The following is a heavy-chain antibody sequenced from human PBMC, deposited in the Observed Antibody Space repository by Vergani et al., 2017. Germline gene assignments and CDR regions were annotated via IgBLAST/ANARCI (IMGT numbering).Heavy chain of an antibody. Sequence: QVQLKESGPGLVGPSETLSLICTVSCGPFSGGSHYWSWIRQSAGKGLEWIGRIYNTGGTNYDPSLKTRVTRSVDTSKNQFSLQLASVTAADTAIYYCARDPLYSTTWPFLLLGMDVWGQGTTVTVSS. CDR2: IYNTGGT. D-gene: IGHD6-13*01. J-gene: IGHJ6*02. CDR3: ARDPLYSTTWPFLLLGMDV. V-gene: IGHV4-61*02. CDR1: CGPFSGGSHY.